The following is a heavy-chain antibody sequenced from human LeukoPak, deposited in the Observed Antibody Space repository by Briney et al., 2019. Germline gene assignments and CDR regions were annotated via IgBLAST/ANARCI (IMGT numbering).Heavy chain of an antibody. Sequence: SVKVSCKASGGTFSSYAISWVRQAPGQGLEWMGGIIPIFGTANYAQKFQGRVTITTDESTSTAYMELSSLRSENTAVYYCARRVGGYYHYFDYWGQGTLVTVSS. CDR1: GGTFSSYA. D-gene: IGHD3-22*01. J-gene: IGHJ4*02. CDR2: IIPIFGTA. CDR3: ARRVGGYYHYFDY. V-gene: IGHV1-69*05.